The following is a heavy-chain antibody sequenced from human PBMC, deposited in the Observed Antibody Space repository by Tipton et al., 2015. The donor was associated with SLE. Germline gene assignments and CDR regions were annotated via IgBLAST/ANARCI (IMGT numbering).Heavy chain of an antibody. CDR1: GYSISSGYY. D-gene: IGHD6-13*01. Sequence: TLSLTCAVSGYSISSGYYWGWNRQPPGKGLEWIGSIYHSGSTYYNPSLKSRATISVDTSKNQFSLKLSSVTAADTAVYYCAREGAAAGHFDYWGQGTRVIVSS. J-gene: IGHJ4*02. CDR2: IYHSGST. CDR3: AREGAAAGHFDY. V-gene: IGHV4-38-2*02.